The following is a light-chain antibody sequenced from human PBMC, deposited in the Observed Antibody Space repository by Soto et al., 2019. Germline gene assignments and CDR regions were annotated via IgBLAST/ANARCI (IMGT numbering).Light chain of an antibody. J-gene: IGKJ4*01. V-gene: IGKV3-20*01. Sequence: EIVLTQSPGTLSLSPGERATLSCRASQSVSSSYLAWYQQKPGQAPRLLIYGASSRATGIPDRFSGSGSGTDFTLTISRLEPEDFAVYYCQQCGSSPLTFGGGTEVEIK. CDR1: QSVSSSY. CDR3: QQCGSSPLT. CDR2: GAS.